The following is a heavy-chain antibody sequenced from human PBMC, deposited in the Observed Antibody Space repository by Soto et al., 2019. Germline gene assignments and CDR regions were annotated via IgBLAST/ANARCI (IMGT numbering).Heavy chain of an antibody. CDR3: AGDCSSTRCFTRDAFDI. V-gene: IGHV3-21*01. Sequence: EVQLVESGGGLVKPGGSLRLSCAASGFTFSSYSMNWVRQAPGKGLEWVSSISSSSSYIYYADSVKGRFTISRDNAKNSLYLQMNSLRAEDTAVYYRAGDCSSTRCFTRDAFDIWGQGTMVTVSS. D-gene: IGHD2-2*02. CDR1: GFTFSSYS. CDR2: ISSSSSYI. J-gene: IGHJ3*02.